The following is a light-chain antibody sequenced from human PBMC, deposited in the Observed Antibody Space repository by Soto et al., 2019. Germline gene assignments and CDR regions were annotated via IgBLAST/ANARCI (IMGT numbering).Light chain of an antibody. CDR2: EGS. J-gene: IGLJ1*01. Sequence: QSVLTQPASVSGSPGQSITISCTGTSSDVGSYNLVSWYQQHPGKAPKLMIYEGSKRPSGVANRFSGSKSGNTASLTISWLQAEDEADYYCCSYAGSSIFYVFGTGTKVTVL. CDR3: CSYAGSSIFYV. V-gene: IGLV2-23*01. CDR1: SSDVGSYNL.